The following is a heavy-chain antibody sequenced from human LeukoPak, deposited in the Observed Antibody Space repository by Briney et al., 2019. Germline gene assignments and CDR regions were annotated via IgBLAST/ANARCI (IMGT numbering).Heavy chain of an antibody. CDR3: ARASYYYDTSGLGAFDV. D-gene: IGHD3-22*01. J-gene: IGHJ3*01. CDR1: GFIFGDYG. Sequence: GGSLRLSCAASGFIFGDYGMYWVRQAPGKGLEWVSGINWNSDRIGYADSVKGRFTISRDNAKNSLYMQMNSVRAEDTALYYCARASYYYDTSGLGAFDVWGQGTTVVVSS. V-gene: IGHV3-9*01. CDR2: INWNSDRI.